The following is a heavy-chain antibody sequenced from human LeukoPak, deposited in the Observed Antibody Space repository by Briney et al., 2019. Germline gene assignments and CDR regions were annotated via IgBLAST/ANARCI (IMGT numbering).Heavy chain of an antibody. V-gene: IGHV4-39*01. CDR1: GGSISSSSYY. D-gene: IGHD5-12*01. CDR3: AWGRSEYSGSDLADY. Sequence: SETLSLTCTVSGGSISSSSYYWGWIRQPPGKGLEWMGSIYYSGSTYYNPSLKSRVTISVDTSKNQFYLKMSSVSAEDTAVYYCAWGRSEYSGSDLADYWGQGTLVPVSS. J-gene: IGHJ4*02. CDR2: IYYSGST.